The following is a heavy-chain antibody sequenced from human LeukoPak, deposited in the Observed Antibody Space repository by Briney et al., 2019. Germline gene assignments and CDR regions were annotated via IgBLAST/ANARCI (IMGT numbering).Heavy chain of an antibody. CDR3: AMYSSTAGWLDP. Sequence: GGSLRLSCAASGFTFSSYAMHWVRQAPGKGLEWVAVISYDGSNKYYADSVKGRFTISRDNSKNTLYLQMNSLRAEDTAVYYCAMYSSTAGWLDPWGQGTLVTVSS. V-gene: IGHV3-30-3*01. CDR2: ISYDGSNK. J-gene: IGHJ5*02. D-gene: IGHD6-19*01. CDR1: GFTFSSYA.